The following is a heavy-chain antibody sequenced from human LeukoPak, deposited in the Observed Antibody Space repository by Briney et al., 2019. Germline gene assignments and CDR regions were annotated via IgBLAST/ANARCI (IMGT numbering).Heavy chain of an antibody. J-gene: IGHJ4*02. CDR3: VRAPRGGHCGGDCYYWDY. CDR1: GFTFNSYG. D-gene: IGHD2-21*02. Sequence: TGGSLRLSCAASGFTFNSYGMHWVRQAPGEGLEWVAVISNDGYNKYYTDSVKGRFTISRDNSKNTLYLQMNSLGAEDTAVYYCVRAPRGGHCGGDCYYWDYWGQGTLVTVSS. V-gene: IGHV3-30*03. CDR2: ISNDGYNK.